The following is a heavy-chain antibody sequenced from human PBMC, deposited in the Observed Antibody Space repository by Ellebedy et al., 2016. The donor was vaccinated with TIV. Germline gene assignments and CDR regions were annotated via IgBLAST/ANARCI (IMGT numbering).Heavy chain of an antibody. J-gene: IGHJ4*02. D-gene: IGHD1-1*01. Sequence: GGSLRLSCAASGFTFSRYWMSWVRQAPGKGLEWLSYISDTGGTKSYADSVRGRFTISRDNARSSVYLQMTGLTAEDTAVYYCARDVAGTTGDSWGQGILVAVSS. V-gene: IGHV3-48*03. CDR2: ISDTGGTK. CDR3: ARDVAGTTGDS. CDR1: GFTFSRYW.